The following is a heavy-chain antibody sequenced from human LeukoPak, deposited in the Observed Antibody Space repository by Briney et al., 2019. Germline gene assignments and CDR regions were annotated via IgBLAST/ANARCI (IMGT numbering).Heavy chain of an antibody. Sequence: NSSETLSLTCTVSGGSISTYYWSWIRQPAGKGLEWIGRIYTNENTNYNPSLRSRVTMSVDTSKNQFSLKLSSVTAADTAVYYCARPAAAAGGQYFDYWGQGTLVAVSS. J-gene: IGHJ4*02. D-gene: IGHD6-13*01. V-gene: IGHV4-4*07. CDR3: ARPAAAAGGQYFDY. CDR1: GGSISTYY. CDR2: IYTNENT.